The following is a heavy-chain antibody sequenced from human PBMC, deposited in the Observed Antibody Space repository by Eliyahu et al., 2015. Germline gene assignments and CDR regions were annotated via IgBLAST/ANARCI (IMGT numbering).Heavy chain of an antibody. D-gene: IGHD3-3*01. CDR1: GYTFTGXY. V-gene: IGHV1-2*02. J-gene: IGHJ5*02. CDR3: ATVNYDFWSGYHARGNWFDP. Sequence: QVQLVQSGAEVKKPGASVKVSCKASGYTFTGXYXHWVRQAPGQGLEWMGWINPNSGGTNYAQKFQGRVTMTRDTSISTAYMELSRLRSDDTAVYYCATVNYDFWSGYHARGNWFDPWGQGTLVTVSS. CDR2: INPNSGGT.